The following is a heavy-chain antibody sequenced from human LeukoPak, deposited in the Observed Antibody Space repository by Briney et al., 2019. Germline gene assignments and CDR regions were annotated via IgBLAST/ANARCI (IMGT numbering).Heavy chain of an antibody. CDR1: GFTFDDYA. D-gene: IGHD3-22*01. CDR3: AAQWDSSGYLKYGMDV. Sequence: GRSLRLSCAASGFTFDDYAMHWVRQAPGKGLEWVSGISWNSGSIGYADSVKGRFTISRDNAKNSLYLQMNSLRAEDTALYYCAAQWDSSGYLKYGMDVWGQGTTVTVSS. CDR2: ISWNSGSI. V-gene: IGHV3-9*01. J-gene: IGHJ6*02.